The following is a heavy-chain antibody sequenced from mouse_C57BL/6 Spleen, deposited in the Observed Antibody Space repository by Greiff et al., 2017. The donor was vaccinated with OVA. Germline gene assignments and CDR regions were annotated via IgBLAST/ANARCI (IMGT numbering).Heavy chain of an antibody. CDR1: GYTFTSYW. V-gene: IGHV1-53*01. CDR3: AREEIYYGNLDY. CDR2: INPSNGGT. D-gene: IGHD2-1*01. J-gene: IGHJ2*01. Sequence: QVQLQQPGTDLVKPGASVKLSCKASGYTFTSYWMHWVKQRPGQGLEWIGNINPSNGGTNYNEKFKSKATLTVDKSSSTAYMQLSSLTSEDSAVYYCAREEIYYGNLDYWGQGTTLTVSS.